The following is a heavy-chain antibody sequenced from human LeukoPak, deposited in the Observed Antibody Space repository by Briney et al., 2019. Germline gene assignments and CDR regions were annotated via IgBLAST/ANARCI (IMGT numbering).Heavy chain of an antibody. CDR3: ARDLPPQPLRFLGNYYYYDMDV. J-gene: IGHJ6*02. Sequence: SETLSLTCAVYGGSFSGYYWSWIRQPPGKGLEWIGEINHSGSTNYNPSLKSRVTISVDTSKNQFSLKLSSVTAADTAVYYCARDLPPQPLRFLGNYYYYDMDVWGQGTTVTVSS. CDR2: INHSGST. CDR1: GGSFSGYY. V-gene: IGHV4-34*01. D-gene: IGHD3-3*01.